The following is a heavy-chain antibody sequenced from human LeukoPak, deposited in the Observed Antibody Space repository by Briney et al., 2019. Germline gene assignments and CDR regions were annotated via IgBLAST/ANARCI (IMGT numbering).Heavy chain of an antibody. V-gene: IGHV4-4*02. CDR2: INHSGST. J-gene: IGHJ4*02. CDR3: ARRRRYYDSSRYIDY. D-gene: IGHD3-22*01. CDR1: GGSISSSNW. Sequence: PSGTLSLTCAVSGGSISSSNWWSWVRQPPGKGLEWIGEINHSGSTNYNPSLKSRVTISVDTSKNQFSLKLSSVTAADTAVYHCARRRRYYDSSRYIDYWGQGTLVTVSS.